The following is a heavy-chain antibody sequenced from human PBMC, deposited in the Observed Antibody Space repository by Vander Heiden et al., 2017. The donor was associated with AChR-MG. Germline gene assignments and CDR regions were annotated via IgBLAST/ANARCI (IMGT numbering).Heavy chain of an antibody. V-gene: IGHV3-30-3*01. J-gene: IGHJ6*03. Sequence: QVQLVESGGGVVQPGRSLRLSCAASGFTFSTSPTPWVRQAPGKGLEWVAVISYDGGNKYYADSVKGRFTISRDNSKNTLYLQMNSLRAEDTAVYYCARGGYCSGGSCYSVYYYYYMDVWGKGTTVTVSS. D-gene: IGHD2-15*01. CDR1: GFTFSTSP. CDR3: ARGGYCSGGSCYSVYYYYYMDV. CDR2: ISYDGGNK.